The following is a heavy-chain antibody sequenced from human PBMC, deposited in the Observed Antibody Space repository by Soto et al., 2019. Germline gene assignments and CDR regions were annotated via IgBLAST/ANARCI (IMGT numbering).Heavy chain of an antibody. CDR2: ISAYNGNT. CDR3: ARSRRAYCGGDCYSGPDAFDI. V-gene: IGHV1-18*01. J-gene: IGHJ3*02. Sequence: ASVKVSCKASGYTFTSYGISWVRQAPGQGLEWMGWISAYNGNTNYAQKLQGRVTMTTDTSTSTAYMELRSLRSDDTAVYYCARSRRAYCGGDCYSGPDAFDIWGQGTMVTVSS. CDR1: GYTFTSYG. D-gene: IGHD2-21*02.